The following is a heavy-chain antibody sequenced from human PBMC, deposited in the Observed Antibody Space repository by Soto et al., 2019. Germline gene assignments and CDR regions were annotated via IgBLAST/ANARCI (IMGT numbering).Heavy chain of an antibody. CDR2: IIPMFDTP. CDR1: GGTFNTYA. J-gene: IGHJ4*02. Sequence: QVQLVQFETEVKKPGSAVKVSCKASGGTFNTYAMNWVRQAPGQGLEWMGGIIPMFDTPRYAQKFQGRVTITVDESTNTAYMELSSLRSDDTAVYYCTRSIGSGGVIGGFDYWGQGTLVTVSS. CDR3: TRSIGSGGVIGGFDY. D-gene: IGHD3-16*02. V-gene: IGHV1-69*01.